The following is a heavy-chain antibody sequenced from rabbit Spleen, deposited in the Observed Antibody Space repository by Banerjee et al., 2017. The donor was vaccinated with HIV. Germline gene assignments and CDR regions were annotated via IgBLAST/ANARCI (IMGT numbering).Heavy chain of an antibody. Sequence: EESGGGLVKPGASLTLTCKASAFSFSRGYDMCWVRQAPGKGLEWIACIDSGSSGFTYFATWAKGRFTCSKTSSTTVTLQMTRLTAADTATYFCARDTSSSFSSYGMDLWGPGTLVTVS. J-gene: IGHJ6*01. CDR2: IDSGSSGFT. D-gene: IGHD1-1*01. CDR3: ARDTSSSFSSYGMDL. V-gene: IGHV1S40*01. CDR1: AFSFSRGYD.